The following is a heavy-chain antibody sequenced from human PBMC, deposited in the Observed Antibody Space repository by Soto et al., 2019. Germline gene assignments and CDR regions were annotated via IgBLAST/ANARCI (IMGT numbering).Heavy chain of an antibody. Sequence: GASVKVSCKASGYTFTSYDINWVRQATGQGLEWMGWMNPNSGNTGYAQKFQGRVTMTTNTSMSTAYMELRSLRSEDTAVYYCARDLEEYSSGWTGDWGQGSLVTVSS. D-gene: IGHD6-19*01. CDR1: GYTFTSYD. V-gene: IGHV1-8*01. CDR3: ARDLEEYSSGWTGD. CDR2: MNPNSGNT. J-gene: IGHJ4*02.